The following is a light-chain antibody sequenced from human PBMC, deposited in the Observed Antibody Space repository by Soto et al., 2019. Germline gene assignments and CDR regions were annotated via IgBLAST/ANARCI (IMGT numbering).Light chain of an antibody. Sequence: EIVLTHSPGTLSLSPGERATLSSSASQTVSNNYLAWYQQKPGQAPRLLIYGASSRATGIPDRFRGSGSGTDFTLTISRLEPEDFAVYFCQQYGSSWWTFGQGTKVDIK. CDR1: QTVSNNY. CDR2: GAS. J-gene: IGKJ1*01. V-gene: IGKV3-20*01. CDR3: QQYGSSWWT.